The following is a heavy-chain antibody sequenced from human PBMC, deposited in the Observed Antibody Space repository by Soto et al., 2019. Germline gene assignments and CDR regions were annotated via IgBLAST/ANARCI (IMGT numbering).Heavy chain of an antibody. CDR3: AKDLEIVVVAATPDY. CDR1: GFTFSSYG. D-gene: IGHD2-15*01. CDR2: ISYDGSNK. Sequence: PGGSLRLSCAASGFTFSSYGMHWVRQAPGKGLEWVAVISYDGSNKYYADSVKGRFTISRDNSKNTLYLQMNSLRAEDTAAYYCAKDLEIVVVAATPDYWGQGTLVTVSS. J-gene: IGHJ4*02. V-gene: IGHV3-30*18.